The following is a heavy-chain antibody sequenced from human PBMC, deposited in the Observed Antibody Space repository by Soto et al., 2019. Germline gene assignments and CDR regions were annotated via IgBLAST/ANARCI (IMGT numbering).Heavy chain of an antibody. CDR3: ARVASRGVMPAYYSYSGMDF. D-gene: IGHD3-3*01. CDR1: GYSFTSYW. V-gene: IGHV5-51*01. Sequence: GESLKISCKGSGYSFTSYWIGWVRQMPGKGLEWMGIIYPGDSDTRYSPSFQGQVTISADKSISTAYLQWSSLKASDTAMYYCARVASRGVMPAYYSYSGMDFWGQGTTVTVSS. J-gene: IGHJ6*02. CDR2: IYPGDSDT.